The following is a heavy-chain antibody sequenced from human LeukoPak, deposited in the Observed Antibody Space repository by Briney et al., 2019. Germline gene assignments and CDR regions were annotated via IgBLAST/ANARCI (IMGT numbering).Heavy chain of an antibody. D-gene: IGHD4-17*01. CDR2: IIPIFGTA. Sequence: SVKVSCKASGGTFSSYAISWVRQAPGQGLEWMGGIIPIFGTANYAQKFQGRVTITTDESTSTAYMDLSSLRSEHTAVYYCARLKVYGAVEPYYFDYWGEGTLVTVSS. J-gene: IGHJ4*02. CDR3: ARLKVYGAVEPYYFDY. V-gene: IGHV1-69*05. CDR1: GGTFSSYA.